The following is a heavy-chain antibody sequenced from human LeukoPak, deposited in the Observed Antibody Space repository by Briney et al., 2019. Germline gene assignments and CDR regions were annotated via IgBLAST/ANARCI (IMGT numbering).Heavy chain of an antibody. CDR2: IYGGGST. CDR3: ARAYDSSGYWPEYFHH. D-gene: IGHD3-22*01. CDR1: GFAVSNNY. V-gene: IGHV3-53*04. Sequence: GGSLRLSCAASGFAVSNNYMSWVRQAPGKGLEWVSIIYGGGSTYYADSVNGRFTISRHNSKNTLFLQMNSLITEDTAVYYCARAYDSSGYWPEYFHHWGQGTLVTVSS. J-gene: IGHJ1*01.